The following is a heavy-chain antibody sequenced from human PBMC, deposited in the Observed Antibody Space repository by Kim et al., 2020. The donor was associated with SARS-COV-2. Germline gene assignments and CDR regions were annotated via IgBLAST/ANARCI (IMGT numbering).Heavy chain of an antibody. D-gene: IGHD3-3*01. CDR2: IYWDDDK. Sequence: SGPTLVNPTQTLTLTCTFSGFSLSTSGVGVGWIRQPPGKALEWLALIYWDDDKRYSPSLKSRLTITKDTSKNQVVLTMTNMDPVDTATYYCAQGRLQFLDRVFGVVTEGLYYFDYWGQGTLVTVSS. J-gene: IGHJ4*02. V-gene: IGHV2-5*02. CDR3: AQGRLQFLDRVFGVVTEGLYYFDY. CDR1: GFSLSTSGVG.